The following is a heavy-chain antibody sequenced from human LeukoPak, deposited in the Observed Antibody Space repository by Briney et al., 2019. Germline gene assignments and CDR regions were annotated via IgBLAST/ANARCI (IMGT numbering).Heavy chain of an antibody. D-gene: IGHD2-15*01. V-gene: IGHV3-33*01. CDR2: IWYDGSNK. CDR3: AREEAGYCSGGSCYGGAYDY. CDR1: EFTFSSYG. J-gene: IGHJ4*02. Sequence: GGSLRLSCAASEFTFSSYGMHWVRQAPGKGLEWVAVIWYDGSNKYYADSVKGRFAISRDNSKNTLYLQMNSLRAEDTAVYYCAREEAGYCSGGSCYGGAYDYWGQGTLVTVSS.